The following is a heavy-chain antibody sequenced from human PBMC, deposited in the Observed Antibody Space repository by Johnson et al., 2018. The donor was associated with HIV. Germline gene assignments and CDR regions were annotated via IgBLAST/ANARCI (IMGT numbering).Heavy chain of an antibody. Sequence: MMLVESGGRVVRPGESLRLSCAASGFTFDDYGMSWVRQAPGKGLEWVSGIHWNDGRNKYYADSVKGRFTLSRDNSKNTLYLQMNSLRAEDTAVYYCASEAGPDIVGAADDAFDIWGQGTMVTVSS. J-gene: IGHJ3*02. CDR3: ASEAGPDIVGAADDAFDI. CDR1: GFTFDDYG. V-gene: IGHV3-20*04. CDR2: IHWNDGRNK. D-gene: IGHD1-26*01.